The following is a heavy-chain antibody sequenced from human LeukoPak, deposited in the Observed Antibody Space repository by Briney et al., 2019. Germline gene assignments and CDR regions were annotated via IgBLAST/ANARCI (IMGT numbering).Heavy chain of an antibody. Sequence: SETLSLTCTVSGGSISSSSYYWGWIRQPPGKGLEWIGSIYYSGSTYYNPSLKSRLAMSVDTSKNQFSLKLSSVTAADTAVYYCARRDRYCSSTSCYGHRFDPWGQGTLVTVSS. J-gene: IGHJ5*02. CDR1: GGSISSSSYY. D-gene: IGHD2-2*01. CDR2: IYYSGST. V-gene: IGHV4-39*01. CDR3: ARRDRYCSSTSCYGHRFDP.